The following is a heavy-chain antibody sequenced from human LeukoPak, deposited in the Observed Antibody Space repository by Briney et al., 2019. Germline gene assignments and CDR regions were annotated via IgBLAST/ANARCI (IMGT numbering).Heavy chain of an antibody. Sequence: PGGSLRLSCAASGFTFSSYSMNWVRQAPGKGLEWVSSISSSSSYIYYADSVKGRFTISRDNAKNSLYLQMNSLRAEDTAVYYCARGSRSGGSCYSIWGQGTLVTVSS. D-gene: IGHD2-15*01. J-gene: IGHJ4*02. CDR2: ISSSSSYI. CDR1: GFTFSSYS. CDR3: ARGSRSGGSCYSI. V-gene: IGHV3-21*01.